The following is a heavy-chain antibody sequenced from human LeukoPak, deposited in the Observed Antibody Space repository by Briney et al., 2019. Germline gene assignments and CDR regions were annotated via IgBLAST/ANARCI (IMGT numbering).Heavy chain of an antibody. D-gene: IGHD6-19*01. V-gene: IGHV3-13*04. CDR1: GFIFSSYD. CDR3: SRVGSSGWPNYFDS. CDR2: IGTSGDT. Sequence: QTGGSLRLSCAASGFIFSSYDMHWVRQATGKGLEWVSVIGTSGDTYYAGSVKGRFTISRENAKNSLYLQMNSLTAGDTAVYFCSRVGSSGWPNYFDSWGQGTLVTVSS. J-gene: IGHJ4*02.